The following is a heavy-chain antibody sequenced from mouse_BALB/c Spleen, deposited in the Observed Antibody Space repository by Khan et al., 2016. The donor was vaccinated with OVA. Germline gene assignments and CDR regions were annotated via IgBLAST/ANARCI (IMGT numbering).Heavy chain of an antibody. CDR3: AKDREYYAVDY. V-gene: IGHV2-3*01. CDR1: GFSLTSYG. Sequence: VKLEESGPGLVAPSQSLSITCTVSGFSLTSYGVSWVRQPPGKGLEWLGVIWGDGNTNFHSDLRSRLSISKDNSKSQVFLKLNSLQTDDTATYYCAKDREYYAVDYWGQGTSVTVSA. CDR2: IWGDGNT. J-gene: IGHJ4*01.